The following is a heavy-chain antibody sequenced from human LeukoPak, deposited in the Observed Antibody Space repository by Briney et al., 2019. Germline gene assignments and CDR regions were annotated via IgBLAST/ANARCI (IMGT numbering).Heavy chain of an antibody. Sequence: SETLSLTCAVSGGSISSGGYSWSWIRQPPGKVLEWIGYIYHSGSTYYNPSLKSRVTISVDRSKNQFSLKLSSVTAADTAVYYCARDGSNYYDSTAGLDPWGQGTLVTVSS. J-gene: IGHJ5*02. V-gene: IGHV4-30-2*01. CDR2: IYHSGST. D-gene: IGHD3-22*01. CDR1: GGSISSGGYS. CDR3: ARDGSNYYDSTAGLDP.